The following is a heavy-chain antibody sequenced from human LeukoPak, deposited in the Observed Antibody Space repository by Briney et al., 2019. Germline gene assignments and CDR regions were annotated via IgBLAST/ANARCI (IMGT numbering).Heavy chain of an antibody. D-gene: IGHD2-2*03. CDR1: GYTFTGYY. Sequence: GASVKVSCKASGYTFTGYYMHWVRQAPGQGLEWMGWINPNSGGTNYAQKFQGRVTMTRDTSISTAYMELSRLRSDDTAVYYCARVGVGYCSSTSCHDAFDIRGQGTMVTVSS. CDR3: ARVGVGYCSSTSCHDAFDI. V-gene: IGHV1-2*02. J-gene: IGHJ3*02. CDR2: INPNSGGT.